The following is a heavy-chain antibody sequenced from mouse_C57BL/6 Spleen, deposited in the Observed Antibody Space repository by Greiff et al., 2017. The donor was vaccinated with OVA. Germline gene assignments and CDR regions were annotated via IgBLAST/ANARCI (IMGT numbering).Heavy chain of an antibody. CDR1: GYTFTNYW. D-gene: IGHD1-1*01. Sequence: LQESGAELVRPGTSVKMSCKASGYTFTNYWIGWAKQRPGHGLEWIGDIYPGGGYTNYNEKFKGKATLTADKSSSTAYMQFSSLTSEDAAIYYCARSGYGSSSWFAYWGQGTLVTVSA. V-gene: IGHV1-63*01. J-gene: IGHJ3*01. CDR2: IYPGGGYT. CDR3: ARSGYGSSSWFAY.